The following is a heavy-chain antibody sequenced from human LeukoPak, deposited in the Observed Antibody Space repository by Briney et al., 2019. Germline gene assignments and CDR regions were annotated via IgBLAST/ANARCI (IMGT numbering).Heavy chain of an antibody. Sequence: GGSLRLSCAASGFTFSSYEMNWVRQARGKGLEWVSYISSSGSTIYYADSVKGRFTISRDNAKNSLYLQMNSLRAEDTAVYYCASPRGPYYYDSSGNYWGQGTLVTVSS. D-gene: IGHD3-22*01. V-gene: IGHV3-48*03. CDR1: GFTFSSYE. J-gene: IGHJ4*02. CDR3: ASPRGPYYYDSSGNY. CDR2: ISSSGSTI.